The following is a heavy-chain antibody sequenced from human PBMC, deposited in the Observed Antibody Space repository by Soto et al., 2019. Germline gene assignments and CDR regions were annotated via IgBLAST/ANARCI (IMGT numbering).Heavy chain of an antibody. CDR1: GYAFSDNQ. D-gene: IGHD4-4*01. Sequence: ASVKVSCKASGYAFSDNQIHWLGRAPGQGLELMGRLNPKSDDTNYAQKFQGRVTMTRDTSSDTAYLELTGLTSDDTATYYCARKHSLDYIRWGLDPWGQGTLVTVSS. V-gene: IGHV1-2*02. J-gene: IGHJ5*02. CDR3: ARKHSLDYIRWGLDP. CDR2: LNPKSDDT.